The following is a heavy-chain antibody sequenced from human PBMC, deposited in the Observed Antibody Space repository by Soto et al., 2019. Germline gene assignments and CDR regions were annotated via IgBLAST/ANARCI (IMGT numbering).Heavy chain of an antibody. CDR1: GYTFTGYY. V-gene: IGHV1-2*04. D-gene: IGHD3-9*01. CDR3: ARDNILTGSAFYSGMDA. J-gene: IGHJ6*02. CDR2: INPNSGGT. Sequence: ASVKVSCKASGYTFTGYYMHWVRQAPGQGLEWMGWINPNSGGTNYAQKFQGWVTMTRDTSISTAYMELSRLRSDDTAVFYCARDNILTGSAFYSGMDAWGQGTTVTVSS.